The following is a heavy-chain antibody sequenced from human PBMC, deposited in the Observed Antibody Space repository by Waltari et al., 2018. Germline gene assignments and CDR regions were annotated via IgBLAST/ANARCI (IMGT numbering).Heavy chain of an antibody. Sequence: EVQLVESGGGLIQPGGSLRLSCAASGFTVSSNYMSWVRQAPGKGVEWVTVIYSGGSTYYADSVKGRFTISRDNSKNTLYLQMNSLRAADTAVYYCARDVGPGIAAAADYWGQGTLVTVSS. J-gene: IGHJ4*02. V-gene: IGHV3-53*01. D-gene: IGHD6-13*01. CDR3: ARDVGPGIAAAADY. CDR2: IYSGGST. CDR1: GFTVSSNY.